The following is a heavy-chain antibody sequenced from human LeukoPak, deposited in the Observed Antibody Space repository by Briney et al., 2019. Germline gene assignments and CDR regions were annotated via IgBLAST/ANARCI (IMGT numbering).Heavy chain of an antibody. V-gene: IGHV3-7*03. CDR2: IKQDGGEK. J-gene: IGHJ6*04. Sequence: PGGSLRLSCAASGFTFSNFWMSWVRQAPGKGLEWVANIKQDGGEKYYVDSVKGRFTISRDNARDPLYLQMDSLRAEDTAVYYCARGGDCSSTTCYLYYYYGMDVWGKGTTVTVSS. CDR1: GFTFSNFW. D-gene: IGHD2-2*01. CDR3: ARGGDCSSTTCYLYYYYGMDV.